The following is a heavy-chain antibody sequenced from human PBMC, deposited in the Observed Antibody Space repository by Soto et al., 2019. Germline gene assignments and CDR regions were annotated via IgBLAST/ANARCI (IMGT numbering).Heavy chain of an antibody. V-gene: IGHV3-30-3*01. CDR3: AQHFSGWSYYFDY. J-gene: IGHJ4*02. D-gene: IGHD6-19*01. CDR1: GFTFSTNA. CDR2: ISYDGGTK. Sequence: QVQLVESGGGVVQPRRSLRLSCAASGFTFSTNARHWVRQAPGKGLEWVAVISYDGGTKYYADSVKGRFTISRDNAKNTLYLQMNSLRAEDTAVYYFAQHFSGWSYYFDYWGQGTLVTVSS.